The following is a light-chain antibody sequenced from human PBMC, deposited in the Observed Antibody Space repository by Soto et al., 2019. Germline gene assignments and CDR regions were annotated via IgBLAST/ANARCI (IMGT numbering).Light chain of an antibody. V-gene: IGLV2-11*01. CDR2: EVS. CDR1: GSDVGDSSH. CDR3: SSFAGSNTWV. Sequence: QSALTQPRSVSGSPGQSVTISCTATGSDVGDSSHVSWYQLHPGKAPKLMIYEVSKWPSGVPDRFSGSKSGNTASLTVSGLQAEDEADYYCSSFAGSNTWVFGGGTKLTVL. J-gene: IGLJ3*02.